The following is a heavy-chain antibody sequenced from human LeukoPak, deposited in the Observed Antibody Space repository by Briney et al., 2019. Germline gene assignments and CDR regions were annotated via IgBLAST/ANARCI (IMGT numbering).Heavy chain of an antibody. CDR3: ARDRALTVYGHYYYGMDV. CDR1: GGSISSGGYY. D-gene: IGHD5/OR15-5a*01. CDR2: LYYSGST. Sequence: SQTLSLTCTVSGGSISSGGYYWSWIRQHPGKGLEWIGYLYYSGSTYYNPSLKSRVTISVDTSKNQFSLKLSSVTAADTAVYYCARDRALTVYGHYYYGMDVWGQGTTVTVSS. V-gene: IGHV4-31*03. J-gene: IGHJ6*02.